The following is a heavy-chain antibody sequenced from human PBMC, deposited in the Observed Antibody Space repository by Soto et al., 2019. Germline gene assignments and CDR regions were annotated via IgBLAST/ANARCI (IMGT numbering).Heavy chain of an antibody. CDR2: IIPIFGTV. V-gene: IGHV1-69*12. Sequence: QVQLVQSGAEVKKPGSSVKVSCKASGGTFSSYAISWVRQAPGQGLEWMGGIIPIFGTVNYAQKFQGRVTITADESTRTADMELGSLRSEDTAVYYCARDQGVFRYYYGSGSYVGLNWGQGTLVTVSS. CDR3: ARDQGVFRYYYGSGSYVGLN. J-gene: IGHJ4*02. D-gene: IGHD3-10*01. CDR1: GGTFSSYA.